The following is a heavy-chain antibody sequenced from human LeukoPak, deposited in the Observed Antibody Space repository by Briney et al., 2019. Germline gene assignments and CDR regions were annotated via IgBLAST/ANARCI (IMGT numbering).Heavy chain of an antibody. Sequence: ASVKVSCKASGYIFGAYYVHWERQAPGQGLEWMGCINPKSGGAIYAQNFQGRATLTRDTSISTAYMELTRLTSDDTAVYYCAGAAVNDFDNWGQGTLVTVSS. CDR2: INPKSGGA. CDR3: AGAAVNDFDN. CDR1: GYIFGAYY. D-gene: IGHD2-8*01. J-gene: IGHJ4*02. V-gene: IGHV1-2*02.